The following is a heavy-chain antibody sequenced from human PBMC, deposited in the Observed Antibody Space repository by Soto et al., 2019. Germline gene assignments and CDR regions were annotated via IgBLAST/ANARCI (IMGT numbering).Heavy chain of an antibody. V-gene: IGHV3-72*01. CDR2: TRNKANSYTT. J-gene: IGHJ4*02. CDR1: GFTFSDHY. D-gene: IGHD6-19*01. Sequence: PGGSLRLSCAASGFTFSDHYMDWFRQAPGKGLEWVGRTRNKANSYTTEYAASVKGRFTISRDDSKNSLYLQMNSLKTEDTAVYYCARELEYSSGWYLRYYFDYWGQGTLVTVSS. CDR3: ARELEYSSGWYLRYYFDY.